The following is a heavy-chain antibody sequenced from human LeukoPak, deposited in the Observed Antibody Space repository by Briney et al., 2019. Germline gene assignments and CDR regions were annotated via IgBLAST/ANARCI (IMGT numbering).Heavy chain of an antibody. Sequence: SETLSLTCTVSGGSITRGYYWSWLRQHPGKGLEWIGYIYNSGYTYYNPSLESRLTISLDTSKNQFSLTLTSVTVADTAVYYCAREAGTTVTFDSWGQGTLVTVSS. J-gene: IGHJ4*02. CDR1: GGSITRGYY. CDR2: IYNSGYT. CDR3: AREAGTTVTFDS. V-gene: IGHV4-31*03. D-gene: IGHD4-17*01.